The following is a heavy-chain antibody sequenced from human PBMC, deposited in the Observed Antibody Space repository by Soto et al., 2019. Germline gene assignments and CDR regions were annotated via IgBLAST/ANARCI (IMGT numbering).Heavy chain of an antibody. CDR2: IIPILGIA. D-gene: IGHD1-7*01. CDR1: GGTFSSYT. J-gene: IGHJ5*02. CDR3: AREGLELTRENWFDP. V-gene: IGHV1-69*04. Sequence: SVKVSCKASGGTFSSYTISWVRQAPGQGLEWMGRIIPILGIANYAQKFQGRATITADESTSTAYMELSSLRSEDTAVYYCAREGLELTRENWFDPWGKGTLVTVPS.